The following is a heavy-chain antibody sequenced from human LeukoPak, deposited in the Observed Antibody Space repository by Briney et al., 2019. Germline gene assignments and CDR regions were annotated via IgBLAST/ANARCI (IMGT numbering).Heavy chain of an antibody. CDR2: ISGSGGST. Sequence: GGSLRLSCAASGFTFSSYWMSWVRQAPGKGLEWVSAISGSGGSTYYADSVKGRFTISRDNSKNTLYLQMNSLRAEDTAVYYCVKDGDSGWYVYYYYYMDVWGKGTTVTISS. D-gene: IGHD6-19*01. CDR1: GFTFSSYW. V-gene: IGHV3-23*01. CDR3: VKDGDSGWYVYYYYYMDV. J-gene: IGHJ6*03.